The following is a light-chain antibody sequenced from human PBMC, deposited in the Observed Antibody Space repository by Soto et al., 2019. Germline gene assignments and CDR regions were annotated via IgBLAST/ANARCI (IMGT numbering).Light chain of an antibody. V-gene: IGKV3-15*01. Sequence: EIVMTQSPATLSVSPGERATLYCRASQSVSSNLAWYHQKPGQAPRLLIYGASTRATGIPARFSGSGSGTEFTLTISSLQSEDFAVYYCQQYNNWPPYTFGQGTKLEIK. CDR1: QSVSSN. CDR3: QQYNNWPPYT. CDR2: GAS. J-gene: IGKJ2*01.